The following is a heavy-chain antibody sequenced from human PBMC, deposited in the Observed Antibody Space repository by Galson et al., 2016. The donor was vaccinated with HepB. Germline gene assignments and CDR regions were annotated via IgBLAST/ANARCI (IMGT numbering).Heavy chain of an antibody. CDR2: IWSDGSNA. D-gene: IGHD6-19*01. J-gene: IGHJ4*02. CDR3: AKGSQYSSGWYYLDH. Sequence: SLRLSCAASGLTFRAYGLHWVRQAPGKGLEWVAIIWSDGSNAYYGDSVKGRFTISRDNSENTVYLQMNSLRVDDTALYYCAKGSQYSSGWYYLDHWGQGIVVTVSS. CDR1: GLTFRAYG. V-gene: IGHV3-33*06.